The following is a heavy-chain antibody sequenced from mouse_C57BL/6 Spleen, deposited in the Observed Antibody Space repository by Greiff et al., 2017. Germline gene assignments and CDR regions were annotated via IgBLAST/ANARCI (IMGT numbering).Heavy chain of an antibody. J-gene: IGHJ1*03. Sequence: QVQLQQSGAELVRPGASVTLSCKASGYTFTDYEMHWVKQTPVHGLEWIGAIDPETGGTAYNQKFKGKAILTADKSSSTAYMELRSLTSEDSAVYYCTRESTGPITTVVASGYFDVWGTGTTVTVSS. CDR2: IDPETGGT. CDR1: GYTFTDYE. D-gene: IGHD1-1*01. CDR3: TRESTGPITTVVASGYFDV. V-gene: IGHV1-15*01.